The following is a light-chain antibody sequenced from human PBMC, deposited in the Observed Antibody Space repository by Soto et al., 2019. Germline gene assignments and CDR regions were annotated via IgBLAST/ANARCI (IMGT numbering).Light chain of an antibody. CDR2: EVT. CDR1: NSDVGSYNL. CDR3: FSYAGDSVYV. J-gene: IGLJ1*01. Sequence: SALAQPASVSGSPRQSITISCTGTNSDVGSYNLVSWFQQHPGKAPKLVIYEVTKRPSGVSDRFSGSKPGNTASLTISGLQAEDEADYYCFSYAGDSVYVFGTGTKGSGL. V-gene: IGLV2-23*02.